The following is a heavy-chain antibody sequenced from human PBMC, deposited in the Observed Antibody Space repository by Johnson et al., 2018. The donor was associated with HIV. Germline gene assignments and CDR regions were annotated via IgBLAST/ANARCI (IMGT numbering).Heavy chain of an antibody. CDR2: ISYAGSNK. D-gene: IGHD7-27*01. J-gene: IGHJ3*02. V-gene: IGHV3-30*14. Sequence: QVQLVESGGGVVQPGGSLRLSCAASGFTFNSYAMHWVRQAPGKGLEWVAVISYAGSNKYYADSVKGRFTISRDNSKNTLYLQMNSLRAEDTAVYYCARDGELGDAFDIWGQGTMVTVSS. CDR3: ARDGELGDAFDI. CDR1: GFTFNSYA.